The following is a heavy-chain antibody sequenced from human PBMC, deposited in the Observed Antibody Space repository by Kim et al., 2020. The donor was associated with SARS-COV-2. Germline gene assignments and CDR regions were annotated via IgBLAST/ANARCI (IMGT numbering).Heavy chain of an antibody. J-gene: IGHJ4*02. V-gene: IGHV1-69*13. CDR1: GGTFSSYA. CDR2: IIPIFGTA. D-gene: IGHD2-2*01. Sequence: SVKVSCKASGGTFSSYAISWVRQAPGQGLEWMGGIIPIFGTANYAQKFQGRVTITADESTSTAYMELSSLRSEDTAVYYCASEVGYCSSTSCYEARLFDYWGQGTLVTVSS. CDR3: ASEVGYCSSTSCYEARLFDY.